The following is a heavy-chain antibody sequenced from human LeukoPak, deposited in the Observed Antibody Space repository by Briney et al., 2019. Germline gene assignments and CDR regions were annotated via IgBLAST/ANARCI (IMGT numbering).Heavy chain of an antibody. CDR2: IRFDGSNK. CDR3: PNDLYYCGGDCYEPFDY. CDR1: GFTFSSYG. V-gene: IGHV3-30*02. D-gene: IGHD2-21*01. J-gene: IGHJ4*02. Sequence: GGSLRLSCAASGFTFSSYGMHWVRQAPGKGLEWVAFIRFDGSNKYYADSVKGRFTISRDNSKNTLYLQMNSLRAEDTAVYYCPNDLYYCGGDCYEPFDYWGQGTLVTVSS.